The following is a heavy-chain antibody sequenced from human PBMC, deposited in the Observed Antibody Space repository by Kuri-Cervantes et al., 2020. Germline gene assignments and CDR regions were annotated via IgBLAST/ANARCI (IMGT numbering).Heavy chain of an antibody. J-gene: IGHJ2*01. CDR1: GFTFDDHA. V-gene: IGHV3-9*01. Sequence: SLKISCAASGFTFDDHAMNWVRQAPGKGLEWVSGISWNSGSIRYADSVKGRFTISRDNARNSLNLQMNSLRAEDTALYYCAKTGVSSTYWYFDLWGRGTLVTVSS. CDR3: AKTGVSSTYWYFDL. CDR2: ISWNSGSI. D-gene: IGHD3-10*01.